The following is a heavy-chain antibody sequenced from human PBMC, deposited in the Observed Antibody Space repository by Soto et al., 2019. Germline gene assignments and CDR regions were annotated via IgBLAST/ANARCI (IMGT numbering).Heavy chain of an antibody. Sequence: SETLSLTCAVYSGSFSGYYWSWIRQPPGKGLEWIGEINHSGSTNYNPSLKSRVTISADTSKNQFSLKLSSVTAADTAVYYCAKRVRVCSGGYCYPTAFDVWGQGTMVTVSS. CDR1: SGSFSGYY. V-gene: IGHV4-34*01. J-gene: IGHJ3*01. D-gene: IGHD2-15*01. CDR2: INHSGST. CDR3: AKRVRVCSGGYCYPTAFDV.